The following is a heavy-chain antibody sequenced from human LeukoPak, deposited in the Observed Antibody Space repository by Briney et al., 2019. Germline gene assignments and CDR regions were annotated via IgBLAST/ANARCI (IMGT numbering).Heavy chain of an antibody. CDR1: GFTFSNYD. D-gene: IGHD4-17*01. CDR2: MWYDGSNK. CDR3: AKSTVTSPYYFDY. V-gene: IGHV3-33*06. J-gene: IGHJ4*02. Sequence: GGSLRLSCAASGFTFSNYDMRWVRQAPGKGLEWVAVMWYDGSNKYYADSVKGRFTISRDNSKNTLYLQMNSLRAEDTAVYYCAKSTVTSPYYFDYWGQGTLVTVSS.